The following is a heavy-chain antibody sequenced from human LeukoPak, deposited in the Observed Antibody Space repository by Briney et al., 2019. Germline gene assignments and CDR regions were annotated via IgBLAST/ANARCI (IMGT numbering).Heavy chain of an antibody. J-gene: IGHJ3*02. Sequence: GGSLRLSCAASGFTVSSNYMTWVRQTPGKGLEWVSVIYSGGNTYYADSVKGRFTISRDNSNNTLYLQMNSLRVDDTAVYYCAGRGGGGRAFDIWGQGTMVTVSS. D-gene: IGHD3-16*01. CDR1: GFTVSSNY. CDR3: AGRGGGGRAFDI. V-gene: IGHV3-66*04. CDR2: IYSGGNT.